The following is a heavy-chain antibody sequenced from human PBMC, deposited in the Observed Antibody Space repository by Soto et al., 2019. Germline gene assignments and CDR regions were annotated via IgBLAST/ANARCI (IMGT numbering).Heavy chain of an antibody. CDR2: IYYSGST. Sequence: QLQLQESGPGLVKPSETLSLTCTVSGGSISSSSYYWGWIRQPPGKGLEWIGSIYYSGSTYYNPSLKSRVTISVDTSKNQFSLKLSSVTAADTAVYYCARHHGGLAYSSSSRGGDNWFDPWGQGTLVTVSS. J-gene: IGHJ5*02. D-gene: IGHD6-6*01. CDR3: ARHHGGLAYSSSSRGGDNWFDP. V-gene: IGHV4-39*01. CDR1: GGSISSSSYY.